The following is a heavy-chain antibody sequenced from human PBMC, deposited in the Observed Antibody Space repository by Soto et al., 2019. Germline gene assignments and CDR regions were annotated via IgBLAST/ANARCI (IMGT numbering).Heavy chain of an antibody. CDR2: ISFDGTNK. CDR3: AKDAEAGASHAYDY. V-gene: IGHV3-30*18. CDR1: GFTFSSYG. Sequence: PGGSLRLSCAASGFTFSSYGMHWVRQAPGKGLEWVAVISFDGTNKNYADSLKGRFTISRDNSKSTLYLQMNSLRAEDTAVYYCAKDAEAGASHAYDYWGQGTLVTVSS. J-gene: IGHJ4*02. D-gene: IGHD6-13*01.